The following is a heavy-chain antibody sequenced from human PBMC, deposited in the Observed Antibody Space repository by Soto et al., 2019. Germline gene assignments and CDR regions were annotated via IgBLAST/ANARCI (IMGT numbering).Heavy chain of an antibody. V-gene: IGHV2-5*01. CDR3: AHSRVFDWFDP. CDR2: IFWNDDE. Sequence: GSGPTLVNPTQTPTLTCTFSGFSLSTSEVGVGWIRQPPGKALEWLALIFWNDDERYNPSLKSRLTVTKDISKNQVVLTMTNMDPVDTATYYCAHSRVFDWFDPWGQGTLVTVSS. CDR1: GFSLSTSEVG. J-gene: IGHJ5*02. D-gene: IGHD6-13*01.